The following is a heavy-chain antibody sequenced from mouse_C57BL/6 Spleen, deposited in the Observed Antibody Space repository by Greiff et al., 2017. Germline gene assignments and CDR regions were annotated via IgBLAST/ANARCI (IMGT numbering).Heavy chain of an antibody. CDR3: ARNYYGSSLDY. CDR1: GYTFTSYW. Sequence: QVQLQQPGAELVRPGSSVKLSCKASGYTFTSYWMHWVKQRPIQGLEWIGNIDPSDSETHYNQKFKDKATLTVDKSSSPAYMQLSSLTSEDSAVYYCARNYYGSSLDYWGQGTTLTVSS. D-gene: IGHD1-1*01. V-gene: IGHV1-52*01. CDR2: IDPSDSET. J-gene: IGHJ2*01.